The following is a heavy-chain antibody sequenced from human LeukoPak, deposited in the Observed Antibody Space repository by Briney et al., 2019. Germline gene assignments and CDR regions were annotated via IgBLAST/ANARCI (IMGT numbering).Heavy chain of an antibody. Sequence: GGSLRLSCAASGFTFSTYTMTWVRQAPGKGLECVSTIDGRGVDIYYAGSVKGRFTISRDNSRNTIYLQMNSLRAEDTAFYYCAKDRAGTPWADWGQGTLVTVFS. CDR1: GFTFSTYT. V-gene: IGHV3-23*01. CDR3: AKDRAGTPWAD. CDR2: IDGRGVDI. J-gene: IGHJ4*02. D-gene: IGHD1-1*01.